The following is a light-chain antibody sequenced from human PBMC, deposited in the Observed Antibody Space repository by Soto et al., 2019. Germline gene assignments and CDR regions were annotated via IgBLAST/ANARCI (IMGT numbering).Light chain of an antibody. J-gene: IGLJ1*01. CDR3: QSYDSSLSGLV. V-gene: IGLV1-40*01. CDR1: SSNIGAGYD. Sequence: QSVLTQPPSVSGAPGQRVTISCTGSSSNIGAGYDVHWYQQLPGTAPKLLIYDNSNRPSGVPDRFSGSKSDTSASLAITGLQAEDEADYYCQSYDSSLSGLVFGTGTKLTVL. CDR2: DNS.